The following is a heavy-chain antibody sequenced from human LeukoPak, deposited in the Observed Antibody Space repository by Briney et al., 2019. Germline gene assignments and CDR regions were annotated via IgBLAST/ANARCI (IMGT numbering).Heavy chain of an antibody. CDR2: IHHSGRT. CDR3: ARQICTSSSCVNMDV. V-gene: IGHV4-59*08. CDR1: GGSINTDF. D-gene: IGHD2-2*01. Sequence: KPSETLSLTCTVSGGSINTDFWSWIRQPPGKGLEWIGYIHHSGRTSHNPSLRGRVTISPDTSENQFSLRLSSVTAADTAVYYCARQICTSSSCVNMDVWGKGTTVTVSS. J-gene: IGHJ6*03.